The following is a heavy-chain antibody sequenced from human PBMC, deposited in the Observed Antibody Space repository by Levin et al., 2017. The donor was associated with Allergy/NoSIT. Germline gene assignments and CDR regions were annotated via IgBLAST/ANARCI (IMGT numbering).Heavy chain of an antibody. Sequence: ETLSLTCAASGFTFSGYAMSWVRQAPGKGLDWVSAISDRGGNTYYADSVQGRFTISRDNSRNTLYLQMNNLRVEDTAVYYCVKDLIYFLESRDRDSPFDCWGQGTLVTVSS. D-gene: IGHD2-21*02. V-gene: IGHV3-23*01. CDR1: GFTFSGYA. J-gene: IGHJ4*02. CDR2: ISDRGGNT. CDR3: VKDLIYFLESRDRDSPFDC.